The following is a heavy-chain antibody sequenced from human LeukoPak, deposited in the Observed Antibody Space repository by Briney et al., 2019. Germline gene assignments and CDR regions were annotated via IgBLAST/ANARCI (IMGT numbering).Heavy chain of an antibody. J-gene: IGHJ4*02. D-gene: IGHD6-19*01. V-gene: IGHV3-48*01. CDR1: GFTFSSYS. Sequence: PGGSLRLSCAASGFTFSSYSMNWVRQAPGKGLEWVSYISGSSGTRYYADSVKGRFTISRDNAKNSLYLQMNSLGAEDTAVYYCARAPYTSGWYRGDNDYWGQGTPVTVSS. CDR2: ISGSSGTR. CDR3: ARAPYTSGWYRGDNDY.